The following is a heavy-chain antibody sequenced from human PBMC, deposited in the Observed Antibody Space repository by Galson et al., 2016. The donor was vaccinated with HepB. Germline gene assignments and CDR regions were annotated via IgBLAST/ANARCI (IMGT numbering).Heavy chain of an antibody. D-gene: IGHD1-26*01. Sequence: HSGAEVKKPGESLQISCQGSGYSFAKYWIVWVRQMPGKGLEWMGIIYPGDSDPTYSPSFQGQVTISADKSISTAYLQWSSLKASDTAMYYCARQVGATHDHWGQGTLVTVSS. CDR2: IYPGDSDP. V-gene: IGHV5-51*01. CDR3: ARQVGATHDH. J-gene: IGHJ4*02. CDR1: GYSFAKYW.